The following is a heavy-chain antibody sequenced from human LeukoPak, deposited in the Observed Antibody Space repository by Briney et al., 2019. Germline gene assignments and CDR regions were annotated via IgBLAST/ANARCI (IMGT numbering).Heavy chain of an antibody. Sequence: GGSLRLSCAASGFTFSSYSMNWVRQAPGKGLEWVSYISSSGSTIYYADSVKGRFTISRDNAKNSLYLQMNSLRAEDTAVYYCARDLRSQYYFDYWGQGTLVTVSP. CDR1: GFTFSSYS. J-gene: IGHJ4*02. CDR2: ISSSGSTI. V-gene: IGHV3-48*04. D-gene: IGHD3-3*01. CDR3: ARDLRSQYYFDY.